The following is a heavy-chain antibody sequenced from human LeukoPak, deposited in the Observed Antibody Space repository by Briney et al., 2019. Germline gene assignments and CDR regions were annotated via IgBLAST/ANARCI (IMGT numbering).Heavy chain of an antibody. D-gene: IGHD2-2*02. J-gene: IGHJ4*02. CDR3: ARGPPGVPAAILDY. V-gene: IGHV3-30*07. CDR1: GFTFSSYA. Sequence: GGSLRLSCEASGFTFSSYAMHWVRQAPGKGLEWVAVISYDGSNKYYADSVKGRFTISRDNSKNTLYLQMNSLRAEDTAVYYCARGPPGVPAAILDYWGQGTLVTVSS. CDR2: ISYDGSNK.